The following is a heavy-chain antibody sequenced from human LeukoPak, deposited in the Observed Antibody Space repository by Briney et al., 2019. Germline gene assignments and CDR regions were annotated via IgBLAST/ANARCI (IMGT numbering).Heavy chain of an antibody. Sequence: SETLSLTCSVSGASIRSSSYYWSWIRQPPGKGLEWIGYIYYSGSTNYNPSLKSRVTISVDTSKNQFSLKLSSVTAADTAVYYCARFTIVGATALVSAFDIWGQGTMVTVSS. J-gene: IGHJ3*02. CDR3: ARFTIVGATALVSAFDI. D-gene: IGHD1-26*01. V-gene: IGHV4-61*05. CDR2: IYYSGST. CDR1: GASIRSSSYY.